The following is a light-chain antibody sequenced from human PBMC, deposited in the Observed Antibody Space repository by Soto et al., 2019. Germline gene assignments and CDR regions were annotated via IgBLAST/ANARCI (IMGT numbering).Light chain of an antibody. CDR3: TSYAADKNVV. Sequence: QSALTQPPSASGSPGQSVTISCTGTSSDVGNYNYVSWYQQHPGKAPKLMIYEVTKRTSGVPDRFSGSKSGNTASLTVSGLQAEDEAEYYCTSYAADKNVVFGGGTKLTV. J-gene: IGLJ2*01. CDR2: EVT. CDR1: SSDVGNYNY. V-gene: IGLV2-8*01.